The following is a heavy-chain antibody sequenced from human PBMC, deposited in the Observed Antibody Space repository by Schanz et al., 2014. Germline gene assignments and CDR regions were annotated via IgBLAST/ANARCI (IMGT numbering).Heavy chain of an antibody. J-gene: IGHJ4*02. Sequence: EVQLLESGGGLVQPGGSLRLSCEASGFSFGNYGMSWVRQAPGKGLEWVSFVHPGGSTYYPDSVKGRFTVSRDNSKNTLYLQLNSLRAEDTAVYYCARDFHGYGPHLDYWGQGSLXTVSS. CDR2: FVHPGGST. CDR3: ARDFHGYGPHLDY. CDR1: GFSFGNYG. D-gene: IGHD5-12*01. V-gene: IGHV3-23*03.